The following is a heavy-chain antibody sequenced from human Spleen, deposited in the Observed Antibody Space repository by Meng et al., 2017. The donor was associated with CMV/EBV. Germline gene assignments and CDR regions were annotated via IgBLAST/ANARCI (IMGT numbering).Heavy chain of an antibody. J-gene: IGHJ4*02. D-gene: IGHD3-9*01. V-gene: IGHV1-18*01. CDR2: ISAYNGNT. CDR1: FTSYG. CDR3: ARGPYPLRYFDWSLYYFDY. Sequence: FTSYGISWVGQAPGQGLEWMGWISAYNGNTNYAQKLQGRVTMTTDTSTSTAYMELRSLRSDDTAVYYCARGPYPLRYFDWSLYYFDYWGQGTLVTVSS.